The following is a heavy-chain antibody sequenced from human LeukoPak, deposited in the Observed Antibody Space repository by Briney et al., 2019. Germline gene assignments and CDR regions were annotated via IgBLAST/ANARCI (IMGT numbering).Heavy chain of an antibody. Sequence: GGSLRPSCTASRFTFSSYYMYWVRQAPGKGLEWVAFISDDGVKKYYADSVKGRFSISRDNYKKTLFLQMDSLRAEDTAVYYCARVWEVQYYFDHWGQGTLVTVSS. CDR3: ARVWEVQYYFDH. CDR2: ISDDGVKK. CDR1: RFTFSSYY. D-gene: IGHD1-26*01. J-gene: IGHJ4*02. V-gene: IGHV3-30-3*01.